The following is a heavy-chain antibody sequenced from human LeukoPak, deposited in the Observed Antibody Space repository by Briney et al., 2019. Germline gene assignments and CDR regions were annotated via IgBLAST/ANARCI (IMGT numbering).Heavy chain of an antibody. CDR3: ARGVQLWEGLHDY. V-gene: IGHV4-39*01. D-gene: IGHD5-18*01. Sequence: PSETLSLTCTVPGGSISSSSYYWGWIRQPPGKGLEWIGSIYYSGSTYYNPSLKSRVTISVDTSKNQFSLKLSSVTAADTAVYYCARGVQLWEGLHDYWGQGTLVTVSS. CDR2: IYYSGST. J-gene: IGHJ4*02. CDR1: GGSISSSSYY.